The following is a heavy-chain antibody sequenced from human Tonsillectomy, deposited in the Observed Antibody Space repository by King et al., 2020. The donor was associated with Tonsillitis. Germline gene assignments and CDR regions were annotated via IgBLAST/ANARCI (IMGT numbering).Heavy chain of an antibody. V-gene: IGHV4-34*01. CDR2: INQSGST. CDR1: GGSFSGYY. CDR3: ARADYYDSSGYYLLDY. J-gene: IGHJ4*02. Sequence: VQLQQWGAGLLKPSETLSLTCAVYGGSFSGYYWSWIRQPPGKGLDWIGEINQSGSTNYNASLKSRVTISVDTSKNQFSLKLSSVTAADPAVYYWARADYYDSSGYYLLDYWGQGTLVTVSS. D-gene: IGHD3-22*01.